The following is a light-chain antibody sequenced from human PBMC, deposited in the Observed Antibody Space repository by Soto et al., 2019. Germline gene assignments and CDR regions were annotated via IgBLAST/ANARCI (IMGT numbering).Light chain of an antibody. CDR3: ASYTSSSRWV. Sequence: QSVLTQPASVSGSPGQSITISCTGASNDIGRYNYVSWFQQHPDKAPKLIIYEVTNRPSGVSHRFSGSKSGNMASLSISGLQPEDEADYYCASYTSSSRWVFGGGTKLTVL. CDR2: EVT. CDR1: SNDIGRYNY. J-gene: IGLJ3*02. V-gene: IGLV2-14*01.